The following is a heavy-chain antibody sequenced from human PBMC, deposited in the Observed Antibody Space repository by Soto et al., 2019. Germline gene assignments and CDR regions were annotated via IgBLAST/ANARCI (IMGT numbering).Heavy chain of an antibody. V-gene: IGHV3-33*01. CDR2: IWYDGSNK. Sequence: QVQLVESGGGVVQPGRSLRLSCAASGFTFSSYGMHWVRQAPGKGLEWVAVIWYDGSNKYYADSVKGRFTISRDNSKNTLYLQMNSLRAEDTAVYYCARDSRYYGSGSYYVYWYFDLWGRGTLVTVSS. J-gene: IGHJ2*01. CDR1: GFTFSSYG. CDR3: ARDSRYYGSGSYYVYWYFDL. D-gene: IGHD3-10*01.